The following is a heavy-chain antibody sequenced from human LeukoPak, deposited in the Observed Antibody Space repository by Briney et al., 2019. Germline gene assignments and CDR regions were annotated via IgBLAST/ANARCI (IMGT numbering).Heavy chain of an antibody. CDR2: INPSGGNI. D-gene: IGHD4-17*01. Sequence: ASVKVSCKASGYTFTSYYMYWVRQAPGQGLEWMGLINPSGGNIRYAQKFQGRVTMTRDTSTSTVYMELSSLRSEDTAVYYCARTTKTTVTTSPSFDYWGQGTLVTVSS. J-gene: IGHJ4*02. V-gene: IGHV1-46*01. CDR1: GYTFTSYY. CDR3: ARTTKTTVTTSPSFDY.